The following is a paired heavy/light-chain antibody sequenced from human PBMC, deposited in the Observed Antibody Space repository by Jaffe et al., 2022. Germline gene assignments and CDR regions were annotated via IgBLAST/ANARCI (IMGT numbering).Heavy chain of an antibody. Sequence: QVQLQQWGAGLLKPSETLSLTCAVYGGSFSGYYWSWIRQPPGKGLEWIGEINHSGSTNYNPSLKSRVTISVDTSKNQFSLKLSSVTAADTAVYYCARFVVVPAAMGTRGYYFDYWGQGTLVTVSS. D-gene: IGHD2-2*01. CDR1: GGSFSGYY. V-gene: IGHV4-34*01. CDR2: INHSGST. J-gene: IGHJ4*02. CDR3: ARFVVVPAAMGTRGYYFDY.
Light chain of an antibody. J-gene: IGKJ5*01. V-gene: IGKV1-39*01. CDR1: QSISSY. CDR2: AAS. Sequence: DIQMTQSPSSLSASVGDRVTITCRASQSISSYLNWYQQKPGKAPKLLIYAASSLQSGVPSRFSGSGSGTDFTLTISSLQPEDFATYYCQQSYSTPRTFGQGTRLEIK. CDR3: QQSYSTPRT.